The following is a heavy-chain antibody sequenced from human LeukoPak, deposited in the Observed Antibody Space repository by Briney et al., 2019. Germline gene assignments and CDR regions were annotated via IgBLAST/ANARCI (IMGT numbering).Heavy chain of an antibody. CDR2: ISGSGGST. CDR3: AQARLVVVTAIFDY. D-gene: IGHD2-21*02. V-gene: IGHV3-23*01. Sequence: PGGSLRLSCAASGFTLSSYAMSWVRQAPGKELEWVSAISGSGGSTYYADSVKGRFTISRDNSKNTLYLQMNSLRAEDTAVYYCAQARLVVVTAIFDYWGQGTLVTVSS. CDR1: GFTLSSYA. J-gene: IGHJ4*02.